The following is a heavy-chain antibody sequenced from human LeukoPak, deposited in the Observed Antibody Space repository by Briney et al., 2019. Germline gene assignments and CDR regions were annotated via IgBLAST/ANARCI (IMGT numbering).Heavy chain of an antibody. J-gene: IGHJ3*02. Sequence: SETLSLTCTVSGGSISSSGYYWGWIRQPPGKGLEWIGSIYYSGSTYYNPSLKSRVTFSVDTSKNQFSLKLSSVTAADTAVYSCARLLSSDWYKGAFDIWGQGTMVTVSS. V-gene: IGHV4-39*01. CDR1: GGSISSSGYY. D-gene: IGHD6-19*01. CDR3: ARLLSSDWYKGAFDI. CDR2: IYYSGST.